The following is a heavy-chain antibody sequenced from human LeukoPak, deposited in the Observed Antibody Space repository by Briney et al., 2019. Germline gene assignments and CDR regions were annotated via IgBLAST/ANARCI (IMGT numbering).Heavy chain of an antibody. CDR2: IRYDGSNK. CDR3: AREVEAGWYFDL. Sequence: GGSLRLSCAASGFTFSSYGMHWVRQAPGKGLEWVAFIRYDGSNKYYADSVKGRFTISRDNAKNSLYLQMNSLRAEDTAVYYCAREVEAGWYFDLWGRGTLVTVSS. J-gene: IGHJ2*01. V-gene: IGHV3-30*02. D-gene: IGHD5-24*01. CDR1: GFTFSSYG.